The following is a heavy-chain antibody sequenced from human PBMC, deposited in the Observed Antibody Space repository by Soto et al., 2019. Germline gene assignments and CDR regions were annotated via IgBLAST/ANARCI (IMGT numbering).Heavy chain of an antibody. Sequence: SVKVSCKISGGSFSTSTISWVRQAPGQGLEWMGGIIPMFRTVNYAQKFQGRVTITADESTSIAYMELNSLRSEDTAVFYCTSFEEQWVIGGAYFDSWGQGTLVTVSS. CDR1: GGSFSTST. J-gene: IGHJ4*02. CDR2: IIPMFRTV. V-gene: IGHV1-69*13. D-gene: IGHD2-21*01. CDR3: TSFEEQWVIGGAYFDS.